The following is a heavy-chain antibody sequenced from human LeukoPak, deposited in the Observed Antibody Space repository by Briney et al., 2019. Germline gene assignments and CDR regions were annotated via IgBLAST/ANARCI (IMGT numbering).Heavy chain of an antibody. J-gene: IGHJ3*02. Sequence: SETLSLTCTVSGGSISSSNYYWGWVRQPPGKGLEWIGSIYYSGSTYYNPSLKSRVTISVDTSKNQFSLKLSSVTAADTAVYYCARTVAAHDAFDIWGQGTMVTVSS. V-gene: IGHV4-39*07. CDR3: ARTVAAHDAFDI. CDR2: IYYSGST. D-gene: IGHD2-15*01. CDR1: GGSISSSNYY.